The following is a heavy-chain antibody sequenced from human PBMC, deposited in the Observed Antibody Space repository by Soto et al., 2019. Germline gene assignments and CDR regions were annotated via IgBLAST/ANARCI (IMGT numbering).Heavy chain of an antibody. CDR2: ISGNGAET. V-gene: IGHV3-23*01. J-gene: IGHJ4*02. Sequence: GSLRVSCAASGFTFSNYAMSWVRQAPGKGLGWVSAISGNGAETSYADSVRGRFTISRDNSNDTWFLHMNSLRADDTAVYYCGKERRRSGWFVSHFWCQGVLVTVSS. D-gene: IGHD6-19*01. CDR3: GKERRRSGWFVSHF. CDR1: GFTFSNYA.